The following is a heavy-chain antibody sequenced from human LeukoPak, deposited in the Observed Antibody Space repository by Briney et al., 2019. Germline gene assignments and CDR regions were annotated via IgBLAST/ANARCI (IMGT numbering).Heavy chain of an antibody. V-gene: IGHV1-46*01. D-gene: IGHD2-2*02. J-gene: IGHJ5*02. Sequence: ASVKVSCKASGYTFTSYYMHWVRQAPGQGLEWMGIINPSGGSTSYAQKFQGRVTMTRDTSTSTVYMELSSLRSEDTAVYYCARDGHCSSTSCYTWFDPWGQGTLVTVSS. CDR1: GYTFTSYY. CDR2: INPSGGST. CDR3: ARDGHCSSTSCYTWFDP.